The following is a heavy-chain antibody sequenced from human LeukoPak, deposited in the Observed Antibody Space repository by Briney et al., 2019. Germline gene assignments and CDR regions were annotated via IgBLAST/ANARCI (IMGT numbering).Heavy chain of an antibody. CDR3: AKSDYDFLTAASWDY. CDR1: GFTFSSYG. CDR2: IRYDGSNK. D-gene: IGHD3-9*01. V-gene: IGHV3-30*02. J-gene: IGHJ4*02. Sequence: GGSLRLSCAASGFTFSSYGIHWVRQAPGKGLEWVALIRYDGSNKYYTDSVKGRFTISRDNSKNTLYLQMNSLRAEDTAVYYCAKSDYDFLTAASWDYWGQGTLVTVSS.